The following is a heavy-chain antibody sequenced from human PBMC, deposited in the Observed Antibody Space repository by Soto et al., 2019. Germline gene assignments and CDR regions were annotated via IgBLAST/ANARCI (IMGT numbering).Heavy chain of an antibody. CDR3: EHLVPGPLSFAY. D-gene: IGHD6-19*01. CDR2: TYWDDDR. CDR1: GFSFNTRGVG. Sequence: QITLKESGPTLVKPTQTLALNCTFSGFSFNTRGVGVAWIRQPPGKALEWLAVTYWDDDRRYRPSLTDRLTITKDISTNQVVLTMTNMDPVDPGTYYCEHLVPGPLSFAYWGQGALVTVSS. J-gene: IGHJ1*01. V-gene: IGHV2-5*02.